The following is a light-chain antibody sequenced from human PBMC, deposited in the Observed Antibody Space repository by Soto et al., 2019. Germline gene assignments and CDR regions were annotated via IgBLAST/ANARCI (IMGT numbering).Light chain of an antibody. CDR1: QDVSSK. Sequence: EMVVTQSPATLSVSPGERVTLSCRTSQDVSSKLAWYQQKPGQPPSLLIYDASTRATGTPARFSGSGSGTEFTLAVSSLQSEDYALYFCQQYIRWPLTFGGGTKGEIK. J-gene: IGKJ4*01. CDR3: QQYIRWPLT. CDR2: DAS. V-gene: IGKV3D-15*01.